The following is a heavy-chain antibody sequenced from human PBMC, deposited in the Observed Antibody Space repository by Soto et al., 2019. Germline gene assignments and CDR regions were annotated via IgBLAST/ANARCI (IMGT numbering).Heavy chain of an antibody. D-gene: IGHD2-8*01. CDR2: ISYDGSNK. CDR1: GFTFSSYG. CDR3: ASHPALDCTNGVCYDVRIDY. J-gene: IGHJ4*02. Sequence: GESLKISCAASGFTFSSYGMHWVRQAPGKGLEWVAVISYDGSNKYYADSVKGRFTISRDNSKNTLYLQMNSLRAEDTAVYYCASHPALDCTNGVCYDVRIDYWGQGTLVTVSS. V-gene: IGHV3-30*03.